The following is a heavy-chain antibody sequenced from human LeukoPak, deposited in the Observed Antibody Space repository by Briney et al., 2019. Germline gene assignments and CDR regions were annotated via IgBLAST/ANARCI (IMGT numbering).Heavy chain of an antibody. CDR2: IKQDGSEK. Sequence: GGSLRLSCAASGFTFSNYVMTWVRQAPGKGLEWVANIKQDGSEKNYVDSVKGRFTISRDNAENSLFLQMNSLRVEDAAVYYCAREWQGGIAAAGTRIEGDYWGQGTLVAVSS. D-gene: IGHD6-13*01. CDR3: AREWQGGIAAAGTRIEGDY. J-gene: IGHJ4*02. V-gene: IGHV3-7*01. CDR1: GFTFSNYV.